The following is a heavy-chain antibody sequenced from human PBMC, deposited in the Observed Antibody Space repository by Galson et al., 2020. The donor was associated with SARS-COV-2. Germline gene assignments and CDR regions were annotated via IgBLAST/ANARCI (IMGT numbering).Heavy chain of an antibody. V-gene: IGHV4-4*07. D-gene: IGHD6-19*01. CDR1: GGSISSSY. CDR2: IYTSGRT. Sequence: SETLSLTCTVSGGSISSSYRSWIRQPAGKGLEWIGRIYTSGRTNYNPSLKSRVTMSVDTSKNQFSLKLSSVTAADTAVYYCARDLAVAGLIPYYYGMDVWGQGTTVTVSS. CDR3: ARDLAVAGLIPYYYGMDV. J-gene: IGHJ6*02.